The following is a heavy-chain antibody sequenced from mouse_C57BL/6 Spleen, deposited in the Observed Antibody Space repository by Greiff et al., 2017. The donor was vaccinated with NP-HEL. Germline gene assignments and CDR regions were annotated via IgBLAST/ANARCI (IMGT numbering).Heavy chain of an antibody. CDR2: INPNNGGT. Sequence: EVQLQESGPELVKPGASVKMSCKASGYTFTDYNMHWVKQSHGKSLEWIGYINPNNGGTSYNQKFKGKATLTVNKSSSTAYMELRSLTSEDSAVYYCARSEAVRSLAYWGQGTLVTVSA. D-gene: IGHD1-1*01. J-gene: IGHJ3*01. CDR1: GYTFTDYN. V-gene: IGHV1-22*01. CDR3: ARSEAVRSLAY.